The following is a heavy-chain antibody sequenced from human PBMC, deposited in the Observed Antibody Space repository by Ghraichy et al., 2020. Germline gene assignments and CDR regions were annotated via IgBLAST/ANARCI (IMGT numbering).Heavy chain of an antibody. J-gene: IGHJ2*01. V-gene: IGHV4-59*01. Sequence: SETLSLTCTVSGGSISSYYWSWIRQPPGKGLEWIGYIYYSGSTNYNPSLKSRVTISVDTSKNQFSLKLSSVTAADTAVYYCARAEGWYFDLWGRGTLVTFSS. CDR3: ARAEGWYFDL. CDR2: IYYSGST. CDR1: GGSISSYY.